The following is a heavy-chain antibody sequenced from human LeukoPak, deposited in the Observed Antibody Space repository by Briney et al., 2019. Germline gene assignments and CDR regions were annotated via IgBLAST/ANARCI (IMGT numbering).Heavy chain of an antibody. CDR3: ARALPGDYYYPMDV. CDR2: IYTGGGT. CDR1: GITVTKNY. Sequence: GGSLRLSCAASGITVTKNYMSWVRQAPGKGLEWVSIIYTGGGTYYADSVKGRFTISRDKSKNTLYLQMNGLRVEDTAVYYCARALPGDYYYPMDVWGQGTTVTVSS. D-gene: IGHD1-14*01. J-gene: IGHJ6*02. V-gene: IGHV3-66*01.